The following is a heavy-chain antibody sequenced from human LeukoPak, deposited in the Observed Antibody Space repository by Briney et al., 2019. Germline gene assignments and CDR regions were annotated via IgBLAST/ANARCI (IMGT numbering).Heavy chain of an antibody. J-gene: IGHJ4*02. CDR3: AKAKGPSMVRGSFDY. V-gene: IGHV3-23*01. CDR2: ISGSGGGT. D-gene: IGHD3-10*01. CDR1: GFTFSSYA. Sequence: GGSLRLSCAASGFTFSSYAMSWVRQAPGKGLEWVSAISGSGGGTYYADSVKGRFTISRDNPKNTLYLQMNSLRAEDTAVYYCAKAKGPSMVRGSFDYWGQGTLVTVSS.